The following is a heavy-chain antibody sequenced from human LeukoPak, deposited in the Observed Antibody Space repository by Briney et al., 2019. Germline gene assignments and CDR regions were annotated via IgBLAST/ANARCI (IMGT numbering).Heavy chain of an antibody. D-gene: IGHD3-22*01. V-gene: IGHV4-30-2*01. CDR3: ARVRVTRRYDSSGYYSTTSEYFQH. CDR2: IYHSGST. CDR1: GGSISSGGYS. J-gene: IGHJ1*01. Sequence: SQTLSLTCAVSGGSISSGGYSWSWIRQPPGKGLEWIGYIYHSGSTYYNPSLKSRVTISVDRSKNQFSLKLGSVTAADTAVYYCARVRVTRRYDSSGYYSTTSEYFQHWGQGTLVTVSS.